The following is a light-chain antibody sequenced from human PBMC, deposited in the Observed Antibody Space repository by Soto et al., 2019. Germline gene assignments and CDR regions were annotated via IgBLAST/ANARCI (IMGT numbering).Light chain of an antibody. CDR2: VGTGGLVG. J-gene: IGLJ1*01. Sequence: QPVLSQPPSASASLGASGTLTCTLTSAYGSYKVDWYQRRPGKGPRFVMRVGTGGLVGSKGDGFPDRFSVLGSGLNRYLTIKDIQEEDEGDYFCGADHGSGSDFVYVFGSGTKLTVL. V-gene: IGLV9-49*03. CDR1: SAYGSYK. CDR3: GADHGSGSDFVYV.